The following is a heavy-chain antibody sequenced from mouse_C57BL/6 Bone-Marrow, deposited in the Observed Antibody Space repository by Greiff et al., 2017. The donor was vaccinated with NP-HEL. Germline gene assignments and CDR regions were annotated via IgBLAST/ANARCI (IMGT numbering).Heavy chain of an antibody. CDR3: ARRLYITTVVRDY. CDR2: IHPNRGST. Sequence: QVQLQQPGAELVKPGASVKLSCKASGYTFTSYWMHWVKQRPGQGLEWIGMIHPNRGSTNYNEKFKSKATLTVAKSSSTAYLQLSSLTSEDSAVYYCARRLYITTVVRDYWGQGTTLTVSS. V-gene: IGHV1-64*01. D-gene: IGHD1-1*01. J-gene: IGHJ2*01. CDR1: GYTFTSYW.